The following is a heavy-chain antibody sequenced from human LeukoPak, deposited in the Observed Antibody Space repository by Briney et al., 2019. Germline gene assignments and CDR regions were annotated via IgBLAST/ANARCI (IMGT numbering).Heavy chain of an antibody. D-gene: IGHD3-3*01. Sequence: GGSLRLSCAASGFTFSSHSMNWVRQAPGKGLEWVGRIKSKTDGGTTDYAAPVKGRFTISRDDSKNTLYLQMNSLKTEDTAVYYCTTGDDFWSGYPHDYWGQGTLVTVSS. V-gene: IGHV3-15*01. CDR1: GFTFSSHS. CDR3: TTGDDFWSGYPHDY. J-gene: IGHJ4*02. CDR2: IKSKTDGGTT.